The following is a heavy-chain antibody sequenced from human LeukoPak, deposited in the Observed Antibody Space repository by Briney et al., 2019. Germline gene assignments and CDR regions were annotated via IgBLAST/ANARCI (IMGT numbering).Heavy chain of an antibody. Sequence: ASVTVSCKASGYTFTDYYIHWMRQAPGQGLEWMGWINPNSGGTNYAQKFQGRVTMTRDTSNSTAYMELSRLRSDDTAVYYCARDPYGDNHYYYYYMDVWGKGTTVTVSS. CDR3: ARDPYGDNHYYYYYMDV. CDR1: GYTFTDYY. J-gene: IGHJ6*03. CDR2: INPNSGGT. V-gene: IGHV1-2*02. D-gene: IGHD4-17*01.